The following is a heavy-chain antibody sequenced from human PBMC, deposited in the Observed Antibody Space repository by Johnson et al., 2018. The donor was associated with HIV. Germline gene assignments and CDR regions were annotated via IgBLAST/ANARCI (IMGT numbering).Heavy chain of an antibody. D-gene: IGHD2-15*01. CDR2: ISYDGSNK. CDR3: AKRQGGGAFDI. V-gene: IGHV3-30*18. Sequence: SCAASGFTFSSYGMHWVRQAPGKGLEWVAVISYDGSNKYYADSVKGRFTISRDNSKNTLYLQMNSLRAEDTAVYYCAKRQGGGAFDIWGQGTMVTVSS. CDR1: GFTFSSYG. J-gene: IGHJ3*02.